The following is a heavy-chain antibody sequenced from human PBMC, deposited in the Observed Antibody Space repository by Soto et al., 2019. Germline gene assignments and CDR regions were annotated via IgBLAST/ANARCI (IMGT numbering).Heavy chain of an antibody. V-gene: IGHV2-5*02. Sequence: QITLKESGPTLVKPTQTLTLTCTFSGFSLSTSGVGVGWIRQPPGKALEWLALIYWDDDKRYSPSLKSRLTITKDTSKNQVVLTMTNMDPVDTATYYCAHSNVHYDYIWGSYRYTRFDYWGQGTLVTVSS. J-gene: IGHJ4*02. CDR3: AHSNVHYDYIWGSYRYTRFDY. CDR1: GFSLSTSGVG. CDR2: IYWDDDK. D-gene: IGHD3-16*02.